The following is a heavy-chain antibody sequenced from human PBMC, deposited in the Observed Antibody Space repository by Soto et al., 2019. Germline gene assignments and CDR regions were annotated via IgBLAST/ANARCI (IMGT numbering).Heavy chain of an antibody. Sequence: QVQLVQSGAEVKKPGSSVKVSCKASGGTFSSYAISWVRQAPGQGLEWMGGIIPIFGTANYAQKFQGRVTITADESPSTAYMELSSLRAEDTAVYYCASFDSYYYDSSGYYYFDYWGQGTLVTVSS. CDR3: ASFDSYYYDSSGYYYFDY. CDR1: GGTFSSYA. CDR2: IIPIFGTA. D-gene: IGHD3-22*01. V-gene: IGHV1-69*01. J-gene: IGHJ4*02.